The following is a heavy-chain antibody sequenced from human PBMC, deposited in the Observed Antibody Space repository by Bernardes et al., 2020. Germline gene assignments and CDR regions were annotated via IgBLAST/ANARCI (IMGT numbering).Heavy chain of an antibody. CDR2: IYYSGTT. CDR3: ARAVTLTYFDY. CDR1: GGSISSYY. D-gene: IGHD3-16*01. J-gene: IGHJ4*02. V-gene: IGHV4-59*01. Sequence: SETLSLTCTVSGGSISSYYWSWIRQPPGKGLEWIGYIYYSGTTNYNPSLESRVTISLDTSKNQFSLKLSSVTAADTAVYSCARAVTLTYFDYWGQGTLVTVSS.